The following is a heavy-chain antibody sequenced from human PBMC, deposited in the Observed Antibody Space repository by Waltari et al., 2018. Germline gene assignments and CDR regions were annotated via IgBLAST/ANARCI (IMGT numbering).Heavy chain of an antibody. J-gene: IGHJ4*02. Sequence: EVQLVESVGGLVQPGGSMRLSCAASGLIVSSHYMSWVGQAPGKGLEWVSVLYPSGEAYYADSLKGRFTISRDGSRNTVYLQMNTLSAEDTAVYYCARGLGPTLAYYFDYWGRGTLVTVSS. CDR3: ARGLGPTLAYYFDY. CDR1: GLIVSSHY. CDR2: LYPSGEA. V-gene: IGHV3-66*02. D-gene: IGHD3-10*01.